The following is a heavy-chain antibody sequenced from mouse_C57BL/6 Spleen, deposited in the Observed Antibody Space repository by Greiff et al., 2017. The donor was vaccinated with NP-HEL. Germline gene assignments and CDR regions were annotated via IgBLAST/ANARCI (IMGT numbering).Heavy chain of an antibody. Sequence: EVQLQQSGAELVRPGASVKLSCTASGFNIKDYYMHWVKQRPEQGLEWIGRIDPEDGDTEYAPKFQGKATMTADTSSNTAYLQLSSLTSEDTAVYYCTTDYSNYWFAYWGQGTLVTVSA. CDR2: IDPEDGDT. J-gene: IGHJ3*01. V-gene: IGHV14-1*01. CDR1: GFNIKDYY. CDR3: TTDYSNYWFAY. D-gene: IGHD2-5*01.